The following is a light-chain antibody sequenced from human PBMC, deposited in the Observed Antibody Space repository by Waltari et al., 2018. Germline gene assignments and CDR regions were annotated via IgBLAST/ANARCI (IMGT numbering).Light chain of an antibody. CDR2: YDS. J-gene: IGLJ1*01. CDR1: NIGSYS. Sequence: SYVLTQPPSVSVAPGATARITCGGDNIGSYSFLWYQQRPGQAPMLVIYYDSDRPSGIPERFSGSNSGNTATLTISRVEAGDEAKYYCHVWHPDVDPGVFGTGTDVTVL. CDR3: HVWHPDVDPGV. V-gene: IGLV3-21*04.